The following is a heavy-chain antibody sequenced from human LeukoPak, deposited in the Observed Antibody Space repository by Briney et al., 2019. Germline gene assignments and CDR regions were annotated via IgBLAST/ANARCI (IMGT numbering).Heavy chain of an antibody. V-gene: IGHV4-34*01. Sequence: SETLSLTCAVYGGSFSGYYWSWIRQPPGKGLEWVGEINHSGSTNYNPSLKSRVTISVDTSKNQFSLKLSSVTAADTAVYYCAREDSSSWYYFDYWGQGTLVTVSS. CDR3: AREDSSSWYYFDY. CDR1: GGSFSGYY. J-gene: IGHJ4*02. CDR2: INHSGST. D-gene: IGHD6-13*01.